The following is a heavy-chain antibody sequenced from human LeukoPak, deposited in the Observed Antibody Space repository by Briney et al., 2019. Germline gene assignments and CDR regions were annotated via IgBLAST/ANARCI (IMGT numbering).Heavy chain of an antibody. CDR3: AREGYYDFWSGYSWFDP. V-gene: IGHV4-59*01. Sequence: SETLSLTCTVSGGSISSYYWSWIRQPPGKGLEWIGYIYYSGSTNYNPSLKSRVTISVDTSKNQFSLKLSSVTAAVTAVYYCAREGYYDFWSGYSWFDPWGQGTLVTVSS. J-gene: IGHJ5*02. D-gene: IGHD3-3*01. CDR1: GGSISSYY. CDR2: IYYSGST.